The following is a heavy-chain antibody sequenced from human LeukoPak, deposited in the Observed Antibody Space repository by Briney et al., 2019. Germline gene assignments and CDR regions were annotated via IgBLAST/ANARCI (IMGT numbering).Heavy chain of an antibody. V-gene: IGHV3-9*01. CDR3: AKKKGGGYYDFWSGSLDPYFDY. CDR1: GFTFDDYA. Sequence: SLRLSCAASGFTFDDYAMHWVRQAPGKGLEWVSGISWNSGSIGYADSVKGRFTISRDNAKNSLYLQMNRLRAEDTALYYCAKKKGGGYYDFWSGSLDPYFDYWGQGTLVTVSS. D-gene: IGHD3-3*01. CDR2: ISWNSGSI. J-gene: IGHJ4*02.